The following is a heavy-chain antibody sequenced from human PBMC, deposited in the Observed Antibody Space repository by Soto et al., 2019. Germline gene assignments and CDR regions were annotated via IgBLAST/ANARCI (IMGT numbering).Heavy chain of an antibody. CDR1: GVIFSGYG. Sequence: QVQLVESGGGVVQPGRSLRLSCAASGVIFSGYGMHWVRQAPGKGLEWVAVIRFDGSNIYYADSVKGRFTISRDNSKNTLYLQMNSLRAEDTAVYYCARDGVGDMVFFGYFDYWGQGALVTVSS. V-gene: IGHV3-33*01. J-gene: IGHJ4*02. CDR3: ARDGVGDMVFFGYFDY. CDR2: IRFDGSNI. D-gene: IGHD1-26*01.